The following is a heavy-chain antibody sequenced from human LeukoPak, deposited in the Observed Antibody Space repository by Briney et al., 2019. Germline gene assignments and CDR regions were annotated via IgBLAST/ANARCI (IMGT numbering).Heavy chain of an antibody. CDR3: ARNGGYSGYDSTNYFDY. CDR2: MSYDGSKI. Sequence: GGSLRLSCAASGFTFGDYAMHWVRQAPGKGLEWVSVMSYDGSKIYYADSVKGRFTISRDNSKNTLYLQMNSLRAEDTAVYYCARNGGYSGYDSTNYFDYWGQGTLVTVSS. V-gene: IGHV3-30*14. CDR1: GFTFGDYA. D-gene: IGHD5-12*01. J-gene: IGHJ4*02.